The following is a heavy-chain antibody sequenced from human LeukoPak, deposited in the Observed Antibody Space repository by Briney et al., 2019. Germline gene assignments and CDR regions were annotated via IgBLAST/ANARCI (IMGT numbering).Heavy chain of an antibody. J-gene: IGHJ4*02. CDR3: FGSSGWYLESFDY. CDR2: IYTSGST. V-gene: IGHV4-61*02. Sequence: PSQTLSLTCTVSGGSISSGSYYWSWIRQPAGKGLEWIGRIYTSGSTNYNPSLKSRVTISVDTSKNQFSLKLSSVTAADTAVYYCFGSSGWYLESFDYWGQGTLVTVSS. D-gene: IGHD6-19*01. CDR1: GGSISSGSYY.